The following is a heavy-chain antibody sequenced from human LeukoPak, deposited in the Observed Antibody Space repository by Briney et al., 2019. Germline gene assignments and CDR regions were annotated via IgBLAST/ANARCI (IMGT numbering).Heavy chain of an antibody. CDR2: IYHSGST. Sequence: SETLSLTCAVSGYSISSGYYWGWIRQPPGKGLEWIGSIYHSGSTYYNPSLKSRVTISVGTSKNQFSLKLSSVTAADTAVYYCARVGIAAAGTLSPYYGMDVWGKGTTVTVSS. D-gene: IGHD6-13*01. CDR1: GYSISSGYY. J-gene: IGHJ6*04. CDR3: ARVGIAAAGTLSPYYGMDV. V-gene: IGHV4-38-2*01.